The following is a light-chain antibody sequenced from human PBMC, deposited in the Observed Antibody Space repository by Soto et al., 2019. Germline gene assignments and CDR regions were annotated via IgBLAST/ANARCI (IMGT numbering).Light chain of an antibody. CDR3: SSYTGSGTYV. CDR1: SSDVGVYNY. CDR2: EVS. Sequence: QSALTQPASVSGSPGQSITISCTGTSSDVGVYNYVSWYQQHPGKAPKLMIYEVSDRPSGVSNRFSGSKSGNTASLTISGLQAEDEADYYCSSYTGSGTYVFGTGTKLTVL. V-gene: IGLV2-14*01. J-gene: IGLJ1*01.